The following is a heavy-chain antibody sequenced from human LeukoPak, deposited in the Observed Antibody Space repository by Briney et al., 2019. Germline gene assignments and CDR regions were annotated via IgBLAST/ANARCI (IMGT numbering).Heavy chain of an antibody. Sequence: SETLSLTCTVSGGSISSGGYYWSWIRQHPGKGLEWIGYIYYSGSTNYNPSLKSRVTISVDTSKNQFSLKLSSVTAADTAVYYCAGGYSSGCFDYWGQGTLVTVSS. J-gene: IGHJ4*02. CDR2: IYYSGST. CDR1: GGSISSGGYY. CDR3: AGGYSSGCFDY. V-gene: IGHV4-61*08. D-gene: IGHD6-19*01.